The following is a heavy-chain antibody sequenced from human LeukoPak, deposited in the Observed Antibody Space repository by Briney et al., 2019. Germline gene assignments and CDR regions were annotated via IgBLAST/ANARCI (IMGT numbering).Heavy chain of an antibody. Sequence: SETLSLTCAVYGASFSGYYWSWIRQPPGKGLEWIGEIKHSGSTNYNPSLKSRVTISVDTSKKQFSLKLSSVTAADTAVYYCARGVGAAAGLPPFDYWGQGTLVTVSS. CDR2: IKHSGST. J-gene: IGHJ4*02. CDR1: GASFSGYY. D-gene: IGHD6-13*01. V-gene: IGHV4-34*01. CDR3: ARGVGAAAGLPPFDY.